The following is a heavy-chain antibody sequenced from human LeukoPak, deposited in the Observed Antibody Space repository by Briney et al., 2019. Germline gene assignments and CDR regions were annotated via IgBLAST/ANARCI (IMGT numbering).Heavy chain of an antibody. CDR3: ATGYSYGPDY. V-gene: IGHV3-7*01. CDR2: IKQDGSEK. CDR1: GFTFSSYW. Sequence: GGSLRLSCADSGFTFSSYWMSWVRQAPGKGLEWVANIKQDGSEKYYVDSVKGRFTISRDNAKNSLYLQMNSLRAEDTAVYYCATGYSYGPDYWGQGTLVTVSS. D-gene: IGHD5-18*01. J-gene: IGHJ4*02.